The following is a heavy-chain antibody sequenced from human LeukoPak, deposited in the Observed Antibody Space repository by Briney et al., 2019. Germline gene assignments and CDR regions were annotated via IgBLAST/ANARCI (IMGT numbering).Heavy chain of an antibody. Sequence: SETLSLTCAVYGGSFSGYYWSWIRQPPGKGLEWIGEINHSGSTNYNPSLKSRVTISVDTSKNQFSLKLSSVTAADTAVYYCARGRSLRWFDPWGQETLVTVSS. CDR2: INHSGST. CDR1: GGSFSGYY. D-gene: IGHD3-3*01. V-gene: IGHV4-34*01. CDR3: ARGRSLRWFDP. J-gene: IGHJ5*02.